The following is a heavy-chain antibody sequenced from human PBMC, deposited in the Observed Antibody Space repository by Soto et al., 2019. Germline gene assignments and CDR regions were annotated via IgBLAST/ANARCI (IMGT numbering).Heavy chain of an antibody. J-gene: IGHJ5*02. CDR1: GGTFSSYA. Sequence: QVQLVQSGAEVKKPGSSVKVSCKASGGTFSSYAINWVRQAPGQGLEWMGGIIPIFGTANYAQKFQGRVTITADESTSTAYMELSSRRSEDTAVYYCARDRGPSSGYYPYWFDPWGQGTLVTVSS. D-gene: IGHD3-22*01. CDR2: IIPIFGTA. CDR3: ARDRGPSSGYYPYWFDP. V-gene: IGHV1-69*12.